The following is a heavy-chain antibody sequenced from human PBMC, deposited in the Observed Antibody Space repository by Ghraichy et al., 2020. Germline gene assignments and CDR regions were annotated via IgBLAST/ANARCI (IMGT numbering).Heavy chain of an antibody. CDR2: INHSGST. J-gene: IGHJ6*02. CDR3: ARGSSRPPNTYYYYYGMDV. V-gene: IGHV4-34*01. Sequence: SETLSLTCAVYGGSFSGYYWSWIRQPPGKGLGWIGEINHSGSTNYNPSLKSRVTISVDTSKNQFSLKLSSVTAADTAVYYCARGSSRPPNTYYYYYGMDVWGQGTTVTVSS. D-gene: IGHD2-2*01. CDR1: GGSFSGYY.